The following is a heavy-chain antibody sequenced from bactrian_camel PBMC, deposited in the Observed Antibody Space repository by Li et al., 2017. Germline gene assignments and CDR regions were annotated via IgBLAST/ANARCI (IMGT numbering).Heavy chain of an antibody. J-gene: IGHJ4*01. CDR2: IDRDGS. V-gene: IGHV3S53*01. D-gene: IGHD2*01. Sequence: QLVESGGGSVHPGGSLRLSCAASGDKHSTNCVGWFRQTPGKEREAVAVIDRDGSSYSDSVKGRFTISKDNAKNTLYLQMNTLQPEDTAMYYCAADEGPLLGGGYCYTDWIKRIFSYMGQGTQVTVS. CDR1: GDKHSTNC.